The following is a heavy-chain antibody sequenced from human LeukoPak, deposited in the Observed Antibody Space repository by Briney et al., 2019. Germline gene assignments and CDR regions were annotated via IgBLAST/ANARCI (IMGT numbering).Heavy chain of an antibody. V-gene: IGHV3-21*01. CDR3: AELGITMIGGV. CDR2: ISSSSRHI. Sequence: GGSLRLSCEVSGFTFSSYHMNWVRQAPGKGLEWVSSISSSSRHIYYADSMTGRFTISRDNAKNSLYLQMNSLRAEDTAVYYCAELGITMIGGVWGKGTTVTISS. D-gene: IGHD3-10*02. CDR1: GFTFSSYH. J-gene: IGHJ6*04.